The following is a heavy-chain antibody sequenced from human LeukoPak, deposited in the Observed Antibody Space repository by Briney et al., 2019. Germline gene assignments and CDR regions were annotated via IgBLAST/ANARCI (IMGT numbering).Heavy chain of an antibody. CDR3: AKSHSSGWSAFDI. Sequence: PGGSLRLSCTASGFTFDDYAMHWVRQAPGKGLEWVSLISWDGGSTYYADSVKGRFTISRDNSKNSLYLQMNSLRAEDTALYYCAKSHSSGWSAFDIWGQGTMVTVSS. J-gene: IGHJ3*02. CDR1: GFTFDDYA. V-gene: IGHV3-43D*03. CDR2: ISWDGGST. D-gene: IGHD6-19*01.